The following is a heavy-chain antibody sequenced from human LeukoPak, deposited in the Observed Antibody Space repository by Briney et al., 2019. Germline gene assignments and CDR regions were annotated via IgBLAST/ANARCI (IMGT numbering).Heavy chain of an antibody. J-gene: IGHJ4*02. CDR2: IYYSGST. D-gene: IGHD3-16*01. CDR3: ARDGRRPDRLWDY. CDR1: GGSISSYY. Sequence: PSETLSLTCTVSGGSISSYYWSWIRQPPGKGLEWIGYIYYSGSTNYNPSLKSRVTISVDTSENQFSLKLSSVTAADTAVYYCARDGRRPDRLWDYWGQGTLVTVSS. V-gene: IGHV4-59*01.